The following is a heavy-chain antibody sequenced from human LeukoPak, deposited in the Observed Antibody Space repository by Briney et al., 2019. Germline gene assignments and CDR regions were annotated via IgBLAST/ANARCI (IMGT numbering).Heavy chain of an antibody. CDR1: GGSISSYY. V-gene: IGHV4-59*01. D-gene: IGHD3-10*01. CDR3: ARSVITMVRGVRWFDP. CDR2: IYYSGST. Sequence: SETPSLTCTVSGGSISSYYWSWIRQPPGKGLEWIGYIYYSGSTNYNPSLKSRVTISVDTSKNQFSLKLSSVTAADTAVYYCARSVITMVRGVRWFDPWGQGTLVTVSS. J-gene: IGHJ5*02.